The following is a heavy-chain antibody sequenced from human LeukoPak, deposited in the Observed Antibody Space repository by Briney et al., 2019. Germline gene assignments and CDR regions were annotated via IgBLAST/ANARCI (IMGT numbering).Heavy chain of an antibody. V-gene: IGHV4-39*01. J-gene: IGHJ4*02. D-gene: IGHD5-24*01. CDR2: IYYSGST. Sequence: PSETLSVTCTVSGGSISSSSYYWGWIRQPPGKGLEWIGSIYYSGSTYYNPSLKSRVTISVDTSKNQFSLKLSSVTAADTAVYYCARHLAGRWLQRYRYFDYWGQGTLVTVSS. CDR1: GGSISSSSYY. CDR3: ARHLAGRWLQRYRYFDY.